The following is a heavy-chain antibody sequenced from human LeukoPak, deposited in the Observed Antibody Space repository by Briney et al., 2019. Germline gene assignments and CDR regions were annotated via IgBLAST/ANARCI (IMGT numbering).Heavy chain of an antibody. CDR1: GFTFSSYE. CDR3: AKRARDIGGYFNWFDP. D-gene: IGHD3-22*01. J-gene: IGHJ5*02. CDR2: ISGSGRTM. V-gene: IGHV3-48*03. Sequence: PGGSLRLSCAASGFTFSSYEMNWVRQAPGKGLEWVSYISGSGRTMSYADSVKGRFTISRDNSKNTLYLQMDSLRPEDTAIYYCAKRARDIGGYFNWFDPWGQGTLVTVSS.